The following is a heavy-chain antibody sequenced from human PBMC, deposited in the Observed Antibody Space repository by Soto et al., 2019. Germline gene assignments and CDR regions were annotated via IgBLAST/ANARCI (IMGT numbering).Heavy chain of an antibody. CDR1: GGSISSYY. J-gene: IGHJ4*02. V-gene: IGHV4-59*01. CDR2: IYYSGST. D-gene: IGHD3-3*01. Sequence: SETLSLTCTVSGGSISSYYWSWIRQPPGKGLEWIGYIYYSGSTNYNPSLKSRVTISVDTSKNQFSLKLSSVTAADTAVYYCARVQPGVVTPYYFDYWGQGTLVTVSS. CDR3: ARVQPGVVTPYYFDY.